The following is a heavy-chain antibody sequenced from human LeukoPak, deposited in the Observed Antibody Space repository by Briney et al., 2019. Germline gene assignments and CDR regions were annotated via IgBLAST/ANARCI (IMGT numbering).Heavy chain of an antibody. CDR3: ARFAAGGSYYYYMDV. D-gene: IGHD6-25*01. Sequence: GGSLRLSCAASGFTFSSYSMNWVRQAPGKGLEWVSYISSSSSTIYYADSVKGRFTISRDNAKNSLYLQMNSLRADDTAVYYCARFAAGGSYYYYMDVWGKGTMVTVSS. J-gene: IGHJ6*03. V-gene: IGHV3-48*01. CDR1: GFTFSSYS. CDR2: ISSSSSTI.